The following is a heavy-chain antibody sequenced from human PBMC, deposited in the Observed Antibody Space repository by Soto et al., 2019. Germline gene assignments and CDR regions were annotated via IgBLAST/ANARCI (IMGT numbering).Heavy chain of an antibody. Sequence: EVQLVESGGGLVKPGGSLRLSCATSGFTFNNAWMNWVRQAPGKGLEWVGRIKSNADGGTTEDAAPVKGRFTISRDESKNTLYLQMNSLKTEDTAVYYCTTTRTSTSCFDYWGPGTLVAVSS. CDR2: IKSNADGGTT. D-gene: IGHD2-2*01. CDR1: GFTFNNAW. V-gene: IGHV3-15*07. J-gene: IGHJ4*02. CDR3: TTTRTSTSCFDY.